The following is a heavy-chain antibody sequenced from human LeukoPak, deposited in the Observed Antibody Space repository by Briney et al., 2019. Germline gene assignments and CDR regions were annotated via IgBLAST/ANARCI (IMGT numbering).Heavy chain of an antibody. CDR1: GGSISNDY. D-gene: IGHD3-22*01. V-gene: IGHV4-59*01. CDR2: MSNSGNT. Sequence: SETLSLTCTVSGGSISNDYWSWIRQPPGKGLEWIGYMSNSGNTNYSPSLKGRVTMSLDTSKNQFSLKLSSVTAADTAVYYCARADSSGYAFDYWGQGTLVTVSS. CDR3: ARADSSGYAFDY. J-gene: IGHJ4*02.